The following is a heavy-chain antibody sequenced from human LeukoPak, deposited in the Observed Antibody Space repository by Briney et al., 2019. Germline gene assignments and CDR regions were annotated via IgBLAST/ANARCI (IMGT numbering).Heavy chain of an antibody. CDR1: GGSFSGCY. Sequence: PSETLSLTCAVYGGSFSGCYWSWIRQPPGKGLEWIGEINHSGSTNYNPSLKSRVTISVDTSKNQFSLKLSSVTAADTAVYYCASRDYSNYRWFDPWGQGTLVTVSS. V-gene: IGHV4-34*01. CDR2: INHSGST. CDR3: ASRDYSNYRWFDP. D-gene: IGHD4-11*01. J-gene: IGHJ5*02.